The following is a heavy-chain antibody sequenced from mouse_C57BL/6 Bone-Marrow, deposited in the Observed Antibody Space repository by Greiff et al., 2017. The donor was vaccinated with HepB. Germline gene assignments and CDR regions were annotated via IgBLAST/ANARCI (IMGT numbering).Heavy chain of an antibody. D-gene: IGHD4-1*01. CDR3: TRDPELGRFDY. V-gene: IGHV5-9-1*02. Sequence: EVKVVESGEGLVKPGGSLKLSCAASGFTFSSYAMSWVRQTPEKRLEWVAYISSGGDYIYYADTVKGRFTISRDNARNTLYLQMSSLKSEDTAMYYCTRDPELGRFDYWGQGTTLTVSS. CDR1: GFTFSSYA. CDR2: ISSGGDYI. J-gene: IGHJ2*01.